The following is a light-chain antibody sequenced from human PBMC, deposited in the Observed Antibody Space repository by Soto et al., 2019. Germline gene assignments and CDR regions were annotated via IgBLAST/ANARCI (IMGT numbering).Light chain of an antibody. J-gene: IGKJ1*01. CDR3: QQYGSSALT. Sequence: EIVLTQSPGTLSLSPGERATLSCRASQSVSSSYLAWYQQKPGQAPRLLIYGASSRATGIPDRFSGSGSGTDFTLTISRLEPEDFAVCYCQQYGSSALTFGQGTKVEIK. CDR2: GAS. V-gene: IGKV3-20*01. CDR1: QSVSSSY.